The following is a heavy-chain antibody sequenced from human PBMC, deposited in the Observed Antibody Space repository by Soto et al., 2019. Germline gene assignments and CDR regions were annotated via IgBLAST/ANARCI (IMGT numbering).Heavy chain of an antibody. V-gene: IGHV3-30*18. D-gene: IGHD1-7*01. Sequence: GGSLRLSCAAAGFSFSDYGMHWVRQGPGKGLEWVAALSHGGIRKHYADSVKGRFTISRDNSKNTLYLQMNSLRAEDTAVYYCAKDKLGTTWFDPWGQGTLVTVSS. CDR2: LSHGGIRK. J-gene: IGHJ5*02. CDR3: AKDKLGTTWFDP. CDR1: GFSFSDYG.